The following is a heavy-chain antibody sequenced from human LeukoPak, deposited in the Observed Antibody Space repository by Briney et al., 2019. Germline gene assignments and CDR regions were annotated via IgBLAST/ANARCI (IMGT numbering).Heavy chain of an antibody. CDR2: IIPIFGTA. D-gene: IGHD3-22*01. Sequence: ASVKVSCKASGGTFSSYAISWVRQAPGQGLEWMGGIIPIFGTANYAQKFQGRVTITADESTSTAYVELSSLRSEDTAVYYCARAPPYYYDSSGSIDYWGQGTLVTVSS. CDR3: ARAPPYYYDSSGSIDY. CDR1: GGTFSSYA. V-gene: IGHV1-69*13. J-gene: IGHJ4*02.